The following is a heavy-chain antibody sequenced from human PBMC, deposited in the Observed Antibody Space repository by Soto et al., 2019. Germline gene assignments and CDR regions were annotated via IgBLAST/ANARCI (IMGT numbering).Heavy chain of an antibody. V-gene: IGHV3-30*18. D-gene: IGHD2-21*02. CDR1: GFTFSSYG. J-gene: IGHJ6*02. Sequence: QVQLVESGGGVVQPGRSLRLSCAASGFTFSSYGMHWVRQAPGKGLEWGAVISYDGSNKYYADSVKGRFTISRDNSKNTLYLQMNSLRAEDTAVYYCAKDGGAYCGGDCYYYYYGMDVWGQGTTVTVSS. CDR2: ISYDGSNK. CDR3: AKDGGAYCGGDCYYYYYGMDV.